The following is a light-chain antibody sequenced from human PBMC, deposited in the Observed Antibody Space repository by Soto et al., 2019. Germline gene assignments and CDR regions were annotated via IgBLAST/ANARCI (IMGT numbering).Light chain of an antibody. CDR3: HQYNVWPAT. CDR1: QSVNNN. CDR2: DVS. Sequence: KVMTQSPATLSVSPGERATLSCRASQSVNNNLAWYQQIPGRAPRLLIYDVSTRATGIPARFSGSGSETEFTLTIRSLQSEDFGIYFCHQYNVWPATFGQGTRLEIK. V-gene: IGKV3-15*01. J-gene: IGKJ5*01.